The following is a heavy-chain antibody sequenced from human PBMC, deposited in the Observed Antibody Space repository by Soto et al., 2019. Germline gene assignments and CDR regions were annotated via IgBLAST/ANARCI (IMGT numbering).Heavy chain of an antibody. CDR1: GFTFSDYY. Sequence: PGGSLRLSCAASGFTFSDYYMSWIRKAPGKGLEWVSYISSSSSYTNYADSVKGRFTISRDNAKNSLYLQMNSLRAEDTAVYYCARGRWIQLGGGDAFYXWGQGTMFTVS. V-gene: IGHV3-11*06. D-gene: IGHD5-18*01. CDR3: ARGRWIQLGGGDAFYX. J-gene: IGHJ3*02. CDR2: ISSSSSYT.